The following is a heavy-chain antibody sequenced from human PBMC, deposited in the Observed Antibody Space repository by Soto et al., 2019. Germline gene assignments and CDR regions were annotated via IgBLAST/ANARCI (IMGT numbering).Heavy chain of an antibody. J-gene: IGHJ5*02. V-gene: IGHV3-11*06. CDR1: GFNFSDYY. D-gene: IGHD3-9*01. CDR3: ARETDSYDILTGNP. Sequence: GGSLRLSCAASGFNFSDYYMSWIRQAPGKGLELVSYISSSSSYTNYADSVKCRLTITRDNATNSLYLQMNSLRAEDTAVYYCARETDSYDILTGNPWGQGTLVTVSS. CDR2: ISSSSSYT.